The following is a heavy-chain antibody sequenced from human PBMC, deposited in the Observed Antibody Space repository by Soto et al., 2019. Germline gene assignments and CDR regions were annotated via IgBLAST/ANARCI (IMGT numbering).Heavy chain of an antibody. J-gene: IGHJ6*02. D-gene: IGHD3-10*01. CDR1: GGTFRSYA. CDR2: ILPIFGTA. CDR3: ARGRRDYYYYGMDV. V-gene: IGHV1-69*06. Sequence: QVQLVQSGAEVKTPGSSVQVSCTASGGTFRSYAISWVRPAPGQGLEWMGGILPIFGTANYAQKFQGRVTITADKSTSTAYMELSSMRSEDTAVYYCARGRRDYYYYGMDVWGQGTTVTVSS.